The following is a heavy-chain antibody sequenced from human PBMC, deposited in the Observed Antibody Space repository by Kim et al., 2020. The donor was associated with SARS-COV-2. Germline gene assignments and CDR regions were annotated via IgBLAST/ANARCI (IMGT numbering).Heavy chain of an antibody. CDR2: IYTTTGTT. Sequence: SETLSLTCTVSGGSISNSYWSWIRQPAGKGLEWIGRIYTTTGTTDYNPSLKSRVTMSVDTSKNQFSLKLTSVTAADTAVYYCATGPPPDFDYWGQGSLVTVSS. V-gene: IGHV4-4*07. CDR1: GGSISNSY. J-gene: IGHJ4*02. CDR3: ATGPPPDFDY.